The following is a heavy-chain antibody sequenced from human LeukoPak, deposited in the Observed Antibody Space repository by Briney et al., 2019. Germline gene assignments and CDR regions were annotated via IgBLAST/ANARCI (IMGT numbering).Heavy chain of an antibody. V-gene: IGHV4-34*01. J-gene: IGHJ4*02. CDR2: INHSGIT. CDR3: ARGGGGAKAFYFDY. CDR1: GGSFSGYY. D-gene: IGHD1-26*01. Sequence: SETLSLTCAVYGGSFSGYYWSWIRQPPGKGLEWIGEINHSGITNYNPSLKSRVTMSVDTTRKRFSLRLTSESAADTGVYYCARGGGGAKAFYFDYWGQGSLVTVSS.